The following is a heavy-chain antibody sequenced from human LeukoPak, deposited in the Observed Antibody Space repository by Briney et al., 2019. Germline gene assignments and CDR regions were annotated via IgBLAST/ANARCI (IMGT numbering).Heavy chain of an antibody. V-gene: IGHV1-8*01. D-gene: IGHD1-26*01. CDR3: TRGSLSGSSRDY. CDR2: MSPDTGDT. Sequence: ASVRVSCKASVYTFTAYDINWVRQATGQGLEWMGWMSPDTGDTGYAQKFQGGVIMTRDTSIDTAYMELSGLTSEDTAVYYCTRGSLSGSSRDYWGQGALVTVSS. CDR1: VYTFTAYD. J-gene: IGHJ4*02.